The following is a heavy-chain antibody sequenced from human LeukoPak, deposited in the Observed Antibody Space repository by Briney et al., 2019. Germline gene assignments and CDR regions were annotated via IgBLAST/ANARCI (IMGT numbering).Heavy chain of an antibody. J-gene: IGHJ4*02. CDR2: TSSGSRTI. D-gene: IGHD1-20*01. Sequence: GGSLRLSCAASGFTFSSYSMNWVRQAPGKGLEWVSYTSSGSRTIYYADSVKGRFTVSRDNAKNSLYLQMNSLRAGDTAVYYCARESITGHRDFDYWGQGTLVTVSS. CDR3: ARESITGHRDFDY. CDR1: GFTFSSYS. V-gene: IGHV3-48*01.